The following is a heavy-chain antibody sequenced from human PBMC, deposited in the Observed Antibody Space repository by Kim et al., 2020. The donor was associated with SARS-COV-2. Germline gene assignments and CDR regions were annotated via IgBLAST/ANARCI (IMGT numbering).Heavy chain of an antibody. CDR1: GFTFTKAW. CDR3: TTARPGIHSY. J-gene: IGHJ4*02. Sequence: GGSLRLSCAASGFTFTKAWMTWVRQAPGKGLEWVGRIKSETDGGTIDYAPAVKDRFTISRDDSKNTLYLQMNSLKTEDTAVYFCTTARPGIHSYWGQGTLLTVSS. D-gene: IGHD6-13*01. V-gene: IGHV3-15*01. CDR2: IKSETDGGTI.